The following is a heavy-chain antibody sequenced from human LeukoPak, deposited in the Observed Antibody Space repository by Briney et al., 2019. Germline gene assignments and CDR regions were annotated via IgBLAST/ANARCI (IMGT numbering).Heavy chain of an antibody. J-gene: IGHJ3*02. Sequence: ASDTLSLPCTVSGGSLSSYYWRWLRQPPGKGLAWIGYIYTSGSTNYNPSLKSRVTISVDTSKNQFSLKLSSVTAADTAVYYCARLMSHDAFDIWGQGTMVTVSS. CDR2: IYTSGST. CDR3: ARLMSHDAFDI. V-gene: IGHV4-4*09. CDR1: GGSLSSYY.